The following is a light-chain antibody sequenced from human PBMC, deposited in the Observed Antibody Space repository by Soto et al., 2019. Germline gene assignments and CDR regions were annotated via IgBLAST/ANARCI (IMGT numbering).Light chain of an antibody. J-gene: IGLJ1*01. V-gene: IGLV1-44*01. CDR1: TSNIGRST. CDR3: ATWNDGVFV. Sequence: QSVLTQPPSASGTPGQRVTISCSGNTSNIGRSTVSWYQQFPGAAPKLLIYGNTQRPLGVPDRFSGSKSETSASLAISGLQSEDEADYYCATWNDGVFVFGIGTKVTVL. CDR2: GNT.